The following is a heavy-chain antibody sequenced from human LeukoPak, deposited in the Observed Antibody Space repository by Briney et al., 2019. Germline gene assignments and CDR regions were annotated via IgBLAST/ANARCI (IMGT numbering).Heavy chain of an antibody. CDR3: ARGESGMDV. CDR2: IDYSGTT. J-gene: IGHJ6*02. CDR1: GGSISSGDYY. Sequence: PSETLSLTCTVSGGSISSGDYYWSWIRQHPGTGLEWIRYIDYSGTTFYNPSLKSRVTISVDTSKNQFSLKLSSVTAADTAVYYCARGESGMDVWGQGTTVTVSS. V-gene: IGHV4-31*03.